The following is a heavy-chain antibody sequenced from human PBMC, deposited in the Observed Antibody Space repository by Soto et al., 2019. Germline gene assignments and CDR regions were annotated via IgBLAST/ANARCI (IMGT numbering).Heavy chain of an antibody. J-gene: IGHJ3*02. CDR2: ISGSGTTA. CDR3: AKTTDGWFSAFEI. V-gene: IGHV3-23*01. D-gene: IGHD6-19*01. CDR1: GFIFSSYA. Sequence: PGGSLRLSCAASGFIFSSYAMSWVRQAPGKRLEWVSAISGSGTTAYYADSVKGRFTFSRDNSKKTMYLQMNSLRAEDTAVYYCAKTTDGWFSAFEIWGQGTMVTVS.